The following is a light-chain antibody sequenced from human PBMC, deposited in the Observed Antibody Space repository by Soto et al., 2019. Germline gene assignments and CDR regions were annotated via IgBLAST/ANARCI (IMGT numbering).Light chain of an antibody. V-gene: IGLV1-40*01. Sequence: QSVLTQPPSVSGAPGQRVTISCTGSSSNIGAGYVVHWYQQLPGTAPKLLICGNSNRPSGVPDRFSGSKSGTSASLAITGLQAEDEADYYCQSYDSSLSGFYVFGTGTKVTVL. CDR1: SSNIGAGYV. CDR3: QSYDSSLSGFYV. J-gene: IGLJ1*01. CDR2: GNS.